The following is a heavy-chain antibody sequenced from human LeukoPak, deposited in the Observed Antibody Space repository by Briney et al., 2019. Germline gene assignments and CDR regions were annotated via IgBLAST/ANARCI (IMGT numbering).Heavy chain of an antibody. J-gene: IGHJ4*02. CDR2: INSDGTST. D-gene: IGHD6-19*01. CDR3: LMYTNGWN. CDR1: GSTISGNY. V-gene: IGHV3-74*01. Sequence: GGSLRLSCAVSGSTISGNYMHWIRQAPGKGLVWVSRINSDGTSTTYADSVKGRFTISRDNAKNMSYLQMNSLRAEDTAMYYCLMYTNGWNWGQGALVTVSS.